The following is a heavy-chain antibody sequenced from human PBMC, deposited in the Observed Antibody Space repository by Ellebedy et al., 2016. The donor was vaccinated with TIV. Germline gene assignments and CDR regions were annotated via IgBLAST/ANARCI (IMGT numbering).Heavy chain of an antibody. CDR1: GFNMRNYW. V-gene: IGHV3-7*01. D-gene: IGHD2/OR15-2a*01. CDR2: IDRDGSKI. CDR3: ARDFSPETENRDYLDALDF. Sequence: GGSLRLSCEGTGFNMRNYWMTWVRQAPGKGLEWVANIDRDGSKIHYVDSVRDRFTIFRDNGKNSLFLQMSNLRVDDTAVYFCARDFSPETENRDYLDALDFWGQGTVVTVSS. J-gene: IGHJ3*01.